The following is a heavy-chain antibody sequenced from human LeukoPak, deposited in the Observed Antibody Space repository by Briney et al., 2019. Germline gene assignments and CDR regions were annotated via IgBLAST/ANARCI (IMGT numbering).Heavy chain of an antibody. D-gene: IGHD3-3*01. J-gene: IGHJ4*02. CDR1: SYTFIDHF. Sequence: ASVKVSCKASSYTFIDHFIHWVRQAPGQGLEYMGWINPNSGGTDSAQKFQGRVTMTRDTSISTAYMELSRLRSDDTAVYYCARDYESAFDYWGQGTLVTVSS. CDR2: INPNSGGT. V-gene: IGHV1-2*02. CDR3: ARDYESAFDY.